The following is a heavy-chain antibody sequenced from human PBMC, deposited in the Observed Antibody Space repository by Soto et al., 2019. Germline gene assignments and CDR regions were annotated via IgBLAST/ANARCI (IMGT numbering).Heavy chain of an antibody. D-gene: IGHD6-19*01. J-gene: IGHJ4*02. CDR1: GYIFTNYA. Sequence: ASVKVSCKASGYIFTNYAIHWVRQAPGQRLEWMGWINAGNGNTKNSREFQGRLTITRDTSASIAYMELSSLTSEDTAVYYCARVPRIAVAGTFDYWGQGTLVTVSS. CDR2: INAGNGNT. V-gene: IGHV1-3*01. CDR3: ARVPRIAVAGTFDY.